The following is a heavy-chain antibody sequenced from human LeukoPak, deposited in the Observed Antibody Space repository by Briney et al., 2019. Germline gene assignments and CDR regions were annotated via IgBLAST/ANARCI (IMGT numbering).Heavy chain of an antibody. V-gene: IGHV1-2*02. J-gene: IGHJ6*03. CDR3: ARGEYSSSWYYYYYMDV. Sequence: ASVKVPCKASGYTFSTYYVHWVRQAPGQGLEWMGWINPNSGGTNYAQKFQGRVTMTRDTSISTAYMELSRLRYDDTAVYYCARGEYSSSWYYYYYMDVWGKGTTVTVSS. D-gene: IGHD6-13*01. CDR2: INPNSGGT. CDR1: GYTFSTYY.